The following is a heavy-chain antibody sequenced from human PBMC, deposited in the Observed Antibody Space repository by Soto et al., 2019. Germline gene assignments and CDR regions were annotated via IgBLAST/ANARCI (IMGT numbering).Heavy chain of an antibody. CDR2: INGDGSDT. J-gene: IGHJ3*02. CDR1: GFSFSLYW. V-gene: IGHV3-74*01. D-gene: IGHD1-26*01. CDR3: ARDFGEVGATAVYDI. Sequence: GGSLRLSCAASGFSFSLYWMHWVRQAPGKGLVWVSRINGDGSDTSYGDSVKGRFTTSRDNANNTLYLHMNSLGAEDTAVYYCARDFGEVGATAVYDIWGQGTMVTVSS.